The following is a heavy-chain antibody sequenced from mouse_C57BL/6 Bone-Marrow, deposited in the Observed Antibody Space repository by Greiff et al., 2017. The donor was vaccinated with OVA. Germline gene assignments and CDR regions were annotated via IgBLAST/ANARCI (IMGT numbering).Heavy chain of an antibody. V-gene: IGHV1-15*01. CDR1: GYTFTDYE. CDR3: TRTVVAYYYAMDY. J-gene: IGHJ4*01. D-gene: IGHD1-1*01. CDR2: IDPETGGT. Sequence: VQLVESGAELVRPGASVTLSCKASGYTFTDYEMHWVKQTPVHGLEWIGAIDPETGGTAYNQKFKGKAILTADKSSSTAYMELRSLTSEDSAVYYCTRTVVAYYYAMDYWGQGTSVTVSS.